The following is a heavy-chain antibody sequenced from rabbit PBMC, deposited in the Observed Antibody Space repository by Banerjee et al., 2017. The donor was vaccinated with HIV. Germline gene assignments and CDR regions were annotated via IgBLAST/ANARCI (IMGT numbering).Heavy chain of an antibody. J-gene: IGHJ4*01. CDR2: IYTTSGSI. CDR1: GIDFSSYYR. CDR3: VRAGVYAGSSSYTGFDFNL. Sequence: QSLEESGGDLVKPGGTLTLTCKASGIDFSSYYRMCWVRQAPGRGLELIACIYTTSGSIWYASLGNGRSTISRSTSLNTVVLQMTILTAADTATYFCVRAGVYAGSSSYTGFDFNLWGQGTLVTVS. V-gene: IGHV1S43*01. D-gene: IGHD8-1*01.